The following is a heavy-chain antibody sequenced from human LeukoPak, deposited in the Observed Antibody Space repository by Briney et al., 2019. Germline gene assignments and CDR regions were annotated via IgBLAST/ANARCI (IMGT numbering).Heavy chain of an antibody. CDR2: IYYSGST. J-gene: IGHJ2*01. V-gene: IGHV4-59*12. CDR1: GGSLSSYY. CDR3: ARGAFDL. Sequence: PSETLSLTCTVSGGSLSSYYWSWIRQPPGKGLEGVGYIYYSGSTNYNPSLKSRVTISVDTSKNQFSLNLTSVTAADTAVYYCARGAFDLWGRGTLVTVSS.